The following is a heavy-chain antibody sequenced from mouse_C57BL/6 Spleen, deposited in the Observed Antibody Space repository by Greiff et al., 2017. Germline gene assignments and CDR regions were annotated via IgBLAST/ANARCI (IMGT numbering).Heavy chain of an antibody. CDR3: ARDDSSGYYAMDY. D-gene: IGHD1-1*01. CDR1: GYTFTSYW. Sequence: QVQLQQPGAELVRPGSSVKMSCKASGYTFTSYWMDWVKQRPGKGLEWIGNIYPSDSDTHYNQKFKDKATLTVDKSASTAYMQHSSLTSEDSAVYYCARDDSSGYYAMDYWGQGTSGTVSS. CDR2: IYPSDSDT. V-gene: IGHV1-61*01. J-gene: IGHJ4*01.